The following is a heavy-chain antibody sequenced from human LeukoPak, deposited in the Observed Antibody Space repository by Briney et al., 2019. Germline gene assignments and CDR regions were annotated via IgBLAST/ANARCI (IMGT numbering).Heavy chain of an antibody. CDR3: ARVLRWTRGREDGMDV. CDR2: VIPNFGTT. CDR1: GGTFSTYG. Sequence: SVKVSCKASGGTFSTYGLSWVRQAPGQGLEWMGGVIPNFGTTHYAQKLQGRVTISADESTSTAYMELGSLRSEDTAVYYCARVLRWTRGREDGMDVWGQGTTVTVSS. V-gene: IGHV1-69*01. D-gene: IGHD3-10*01. J-gene: IGHJ6*02.